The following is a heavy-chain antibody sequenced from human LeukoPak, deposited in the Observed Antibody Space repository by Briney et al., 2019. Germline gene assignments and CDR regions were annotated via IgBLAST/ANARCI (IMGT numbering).Heavy chain of an antibody. V-gene: IGHV1-24*01. CDR3: ATALRYCTNGVCYTPNPHFDY. J-gene: IGHJ4*02. D-gene: IGHD2-8*01. Sequence: ASVKVSCKVSGYTFTELSMHWVRQAPGKGLEWMGGFDPEDGETIYAQKFQGRVTMTEDTSTDTAYMELSSLRSEDTAVYYCATALRYCTNGVCYTPNPHFDYWGQGTLVTLSS. CDR2: FDPEDGET. CDR1: GYTFTELS.